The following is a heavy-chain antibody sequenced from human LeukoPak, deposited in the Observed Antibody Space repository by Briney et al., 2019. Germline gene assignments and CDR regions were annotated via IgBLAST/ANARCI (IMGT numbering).Heavy chain of an antibody. J-gene: IGHJ3*02. V-gene: IGHV1-69*05. Sequence: SVKVSCKASGGTFSSYAISWVRQAPGRGLEWMGGIIPIFGTANYAQKFQGRVTITTDESTSTAYMELSSLRSEDTAVYYCARPEQRLRGAFDIWGQGAMATVSS. CDR1: GGTFSSYA. CDR3: ARPEQRLRGAFDI. D-gene: IGHD6-25*01. CDR2: IIPIFGTA.